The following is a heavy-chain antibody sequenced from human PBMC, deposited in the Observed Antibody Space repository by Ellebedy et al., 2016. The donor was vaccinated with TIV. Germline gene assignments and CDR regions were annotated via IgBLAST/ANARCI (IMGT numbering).Heavy chain of an antibody. CDR3: ARARSTVPPDY. CDR2: ITKDGSER. Sequence: GGSLRLSCAASGFTFTCCSMSWVRQAPEKGLEWVASITKDGSERNYVHSVKGRFTISRDNAKNSINLQMNSLRAEDTAVYYCARARSTVPPDYWGQGTLVTVSS. J-gene: IGHJ4*02. V-gene: IGHV3-7*01. CDR1: GFTFTCCS.